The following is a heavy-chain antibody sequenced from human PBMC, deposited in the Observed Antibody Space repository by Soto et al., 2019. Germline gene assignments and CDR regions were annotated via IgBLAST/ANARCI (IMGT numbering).Heavy chain of an antibody. CDR2: IWYDGSNK. D-gene: IGHD1-26*01. J-gene: IGHJ4*02. Sequence: PGGSLRLSCAASGFTISSYGMHWVRQAPGKGLEWVAVIWYDGSNKYYADSVKGRFTISRDNSKNTLYLQMNSLRAEDTAVYYCANSIVGAPGHWGQGTLVTVSS. CDR1: GFTISSYG. V-gene: IGHV3-33*06. CDR3: ANSIVGAPGH.